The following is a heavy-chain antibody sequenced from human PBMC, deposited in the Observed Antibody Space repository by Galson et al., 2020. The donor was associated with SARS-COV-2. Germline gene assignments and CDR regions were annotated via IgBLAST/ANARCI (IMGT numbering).Heavy chain of an antibody. CDR1: GGSISRRSYY. V-gene: IGHV4-39*01. CDR3: ASRDAPFNGYEDTWFDS. J-gene: IGHJ5*01. CDR2: VYYSGNT. D-gene: IGHD5-12*01. Sequence: ASETLSLTCSVSGGSISRRSYYWAWIRQPPGKGLEWIGSVYYSGNTYYNPSLSSRVSMSLVTSNNQFSLNLSSVTAADTAIYYCASRDAPFNGYEDTWFDSWGQGTLVTVSS.